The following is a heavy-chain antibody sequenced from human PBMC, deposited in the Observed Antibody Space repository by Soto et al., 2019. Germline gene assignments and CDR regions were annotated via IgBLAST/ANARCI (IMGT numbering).Heavy chain of an antibody. D-gene: IGHD2-15*01. CDR2: IYYSGST. V-gene: IGHV4-59*08. CDR3: ARSARDDVVVVAARFDY. Sequence: SESLSLTCTVSGGSISSYYWSWIRQPPGKGLEWIGYIYYSGSTNYNPSLKSRVTISVDTSKNQFSLKLSSVTAADTAVYYCARSARDDVVVVAARFDYWGQGTLVTVSS. J-gene: IGHJ4*02. CDR1: GGSISSYY.